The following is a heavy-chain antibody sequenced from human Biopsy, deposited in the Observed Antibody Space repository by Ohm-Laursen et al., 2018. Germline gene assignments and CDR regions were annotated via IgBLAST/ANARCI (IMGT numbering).Heavy chain of an antibody. V-gene: IGHV3-33*01. J-gene: IGHJ5*02. CDR2: IWSDGSNK. CDR1: GFIFSGYG. D-gene: IGHD3-22*01. Sequence: SLRLSCAASGFIFSGYGIHWVRQAPGKGLEWVAFIWSDGSNKYYADSVKGRLTISRDNSMNTLYLQMNSLRAEDTAFYYCAVEYYDSSGYYNPKWFNPWGQGTLVTVSS. CDR3: AVEYYDSSGYYNPKWFNP.